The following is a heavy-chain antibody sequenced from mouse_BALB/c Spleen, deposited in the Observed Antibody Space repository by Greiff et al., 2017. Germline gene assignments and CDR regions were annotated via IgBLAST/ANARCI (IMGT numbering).Heavy chain of an antibody. J-gene: IGHJ3*01. CDR2: IYPGNSDT. CDR3: TRGPYYGSSYPFAY. V-gene: IGHV1-5*01. CDR1: GYTFTSYW. D-gene: IGHD1-1*01. Sequence: EVQLQQSGTVLARPGASVKMSCKASGYTFTSYWMHWVKQRPGQGLEWIGAIYPGNSDTSYNQKFKGKAKLTAVTSTSTAYMELSSLTNEDSAVYYCTRGPYYGSSYPFAYWGQGTLVTVSA.